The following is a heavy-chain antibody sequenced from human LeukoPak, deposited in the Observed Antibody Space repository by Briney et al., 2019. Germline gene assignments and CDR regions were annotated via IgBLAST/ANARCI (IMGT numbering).Heavy chain of an antibody. J-gene: IGHJ6*04. D-gene: IGHD2-15*01. Sequence: SETLSLTCAVYGGSFSGYYWSWIRQPPGKGLEWIGEINHSGSTNYNPSLKSRVTISVDTSKNQFSLKLSSVTAADTAVYYCARGVRYCSGGSCYGALLDVWGKGTTVTVSS. V-gene: IGHV4-34*01. CDR3: ARGVRYCSGGSCYGALLDV. CDR1: GGSFSGYY. CDR2: INHSGST.